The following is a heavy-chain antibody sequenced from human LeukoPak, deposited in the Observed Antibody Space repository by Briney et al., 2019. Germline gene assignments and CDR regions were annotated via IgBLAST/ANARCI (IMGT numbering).Heavy chain of an antibody. J-gene: IGHJ6*03. CDR2: ISWNSGSI. V-gene: IGHV3-9*01. D-gene: IGHD1-26*01. CDR1: GFTFDDYA. CDR3: AKNRGAGSHYYYHMNV. Sequence: GGSLRLSCAASGFTFDDYAMHWVRQAPGKGLEWVSGISWNSGSIGYADSVKGRFTISRDNSKNTLYLQLNSLRVEDTAVYYCAKNRGAGSHYYYHMNVWGKGTTVTVSS.